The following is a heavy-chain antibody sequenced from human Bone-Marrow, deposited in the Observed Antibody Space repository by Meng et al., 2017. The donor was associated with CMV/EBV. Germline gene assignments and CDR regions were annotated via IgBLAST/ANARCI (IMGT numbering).Heavy chain of an antibody. J-gene: IGHJ3*02. CDR2: IYYSGST. CDR1: GGSISSGSYY. D-gene: IGHD3-10*01. CDR3: ASRLGSFHAWYGSRIGHAFDI. Sequence: GSLRLSCTVSGGSISSGSYYWGWIRQPPGKGLEWIGSIYYSGSTYYNPSLKSRVTISVDTSKTQFSLKLSSVTAADTAVDYCASRLGSFHAWYGSRIGHAFDIWGQGKMVNVPS. V-gene: IGHV4-39*01.